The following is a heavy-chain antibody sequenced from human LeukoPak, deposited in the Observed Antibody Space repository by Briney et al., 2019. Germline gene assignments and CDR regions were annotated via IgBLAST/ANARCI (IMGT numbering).Heavy chain of an antibody. V-gene: IGHV3-74*01. Sequence: PGGSLRLSCAASGFTFSSYWMHWVRQAPGKGLVWVSRINSDGSSTSYADPVKGRFTISRDTATNSLYLQMNSLRAEDTAVYYCGRDRRQIYYGVDVWGQGTTVTVSS. CDR3: GRDRRQIYYGVDV. CDR1: GFTFSSYW. J-gene: IGHJ6*02. CDR2: INSDGSST.